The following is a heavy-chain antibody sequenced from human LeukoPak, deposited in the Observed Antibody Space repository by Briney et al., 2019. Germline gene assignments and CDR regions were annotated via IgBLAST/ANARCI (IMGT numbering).Heavy chain of an antibody. J-gene: IGHJ4*02. CDR1: GFTFSTYS. CDR3: ARDVYYDSNASGEFDL. D-gene: IGHD3-22*01. CDR2: TGSGSTYI. V-gene: IGHV3-21*01. Sequence: GGSLRLSCAASGFTFSTYSMNWVRQAPGKGLEWVSSTGSGSTYIYYADSVKGRFTISRDNAKNSLYLQMNSLGAEDTAVYYCARDVYYDSNASGEFDLWGQGTLVTVSS.